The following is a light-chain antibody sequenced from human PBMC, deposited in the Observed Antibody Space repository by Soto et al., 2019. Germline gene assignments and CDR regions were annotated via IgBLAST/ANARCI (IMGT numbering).Light chain of an antibody. CDR1: SSDFGDYNS. V-gene: IGLV2-14*01. CDR2: EVT. Sequence: QSALTQPASVSGSPGQSITISCTGTSSDFGDYNSVSWYQHHPGKAPKLMIYEVTNRPSGVSSRFSGSKSGNTASLTISGLQADDEADYYCASYTTTNTLVFGGGTKLTVL. J-gene: IGLJ3*02. CDR3: ASYTTTNTLV.